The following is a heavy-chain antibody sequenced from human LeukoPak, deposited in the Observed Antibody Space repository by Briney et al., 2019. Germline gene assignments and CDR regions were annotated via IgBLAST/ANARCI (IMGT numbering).Heavy chain of an antibody. V-gene: IGHV1-8*01. CDR3: ARGRCSGGSCNSVYRHRYGMDV. CDR2: MNPNSGNT. J-gene: IGHJ6*02. Sequence: RASVKVSCKASGYTFTSYDINWVRQATGQGLEWMGWMNPNSGNTGYAQKFQGRVTMTRNTSISTAYMELSSLRSEDTAVYYCARGRCSGGSCNSVYRHRYGMDVWGQGTTVTVSS. D-gene: IGHD2-15*01. CDR1: GYTFTSYD.